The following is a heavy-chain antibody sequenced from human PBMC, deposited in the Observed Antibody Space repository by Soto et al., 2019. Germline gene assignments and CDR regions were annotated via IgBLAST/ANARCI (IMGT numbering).Heavy chain of an antibody. Sequence: RGSLRLSCAASGFTFKSYAVSWVRQAPGKGLEWVSVITGSGDSTYYADSVKGRFTISRDNSKNTLYLQMNSLRAEDTAVYYCANELRHDYNLAYFAHCGQGTLVTLYS. CDR2: ITGSGDST. D-gene: IGHD4-4*01. CDR3: ANELRHDYNLAYFAH. V-gene: IGHV3-23*01. J-gene: IGHJ4*02. CDR1: GFTFKSYA.